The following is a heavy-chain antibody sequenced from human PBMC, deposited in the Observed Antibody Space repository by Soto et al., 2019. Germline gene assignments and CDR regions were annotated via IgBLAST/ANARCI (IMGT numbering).Heavy chain of an antibody. CDR1: GFTFSSYA. V-gene: IGHV3-30-3*01. J-gene: IGHJ4*02. CDR3: ALGNIIDYPFTYYFDY. D-gene: IGHD4-17*01. CDR2: ISYDGSNK. Sequence: GGSLRLSCAASGFTFSSYAMHWVRQAPGKGLEWVAVISYDGSNKYYADSVKGRFTISRDNSKNTLYLQMNSLRAEDTAVYYCALGNIIDYPFTYYFDYWGQGTLVTVSS.